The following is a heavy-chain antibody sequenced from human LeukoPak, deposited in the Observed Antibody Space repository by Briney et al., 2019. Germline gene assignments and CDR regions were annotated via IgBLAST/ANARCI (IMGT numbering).Heavy chain of an antibody. CDR2: ISRNGGST. Sequence: GSLRLSCSASGFTFSSFAMHWVRQDPGKGLEYVAAISRNGGSTYYADSVKGRFTISRDNSKNTLYLQMSSLRAEDTAVYLCVKDLRSDFMGVLSRYLSYWGQGTLVTVSS. D-gene: IGHD2/OR15-2a*01. V-gene: IGHV3-64D*09. CDR3: VKDLRSDFMGVLSRYLSY. CDR1: GFTFSSFA. J-gene: IGHJ4*02.